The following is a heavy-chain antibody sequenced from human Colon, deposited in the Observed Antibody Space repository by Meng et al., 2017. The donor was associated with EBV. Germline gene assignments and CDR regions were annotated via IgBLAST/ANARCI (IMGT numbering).Heavy chain of an antibody. CDR1: GGSISSGGYH. Sequence: QWKESGTECVHTSHPPPLTCSVDGGSISSGGYHWSWIRQRPRKGLEWIGYIYYRGSTHYNPSLKSRVTISVDTSKNQFSLKVSSVTTADTAVYYCARQATGYCSGGSCYSGSIFDYWGQGTLVTVSS. CDR3: ARQATGYCSGGSCYSGSIFDY. CDR2: IYYRGST. V-gene: IGHV4-30-4*01. D-gene: IGHD2-15*01. J-gene: IGHJ4*02.